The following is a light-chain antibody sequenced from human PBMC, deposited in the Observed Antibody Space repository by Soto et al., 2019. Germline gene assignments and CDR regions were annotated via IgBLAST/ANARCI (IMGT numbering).Light chain of an antibody. J-gene: IGLJ1*01. CDR2: DVS. Sequence: QSALTQPASVSGSPGQSITISCTGTSSDVGGYNFVSWYQQHPGKAPKLIISDVSNRPSGVSTRFSGSKSGNTASLTISGLQAEDEADYYCSSYTSINPHVFGTGTTLTVL. CDR3: SSYTSINPHV. CDR1: SSDVGGYNF. V-gene: IGLV2-14*01.